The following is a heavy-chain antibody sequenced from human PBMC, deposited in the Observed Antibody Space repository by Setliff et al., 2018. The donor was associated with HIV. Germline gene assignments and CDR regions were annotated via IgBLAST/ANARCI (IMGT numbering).Heavy chain of an antibody. CDR3: ARDSFTVDYFMDV. J-gene: IGHJ6*03. CDR1: GGSIRSH. Sequence: SETLSLTCSVSGGSIRSHWSWIRQPPGEGLEWIGYISYSGSTTHNPSLKSRVTISLDTSKNQFSLKVNSVTAADTAVYFCARDSFTVDYFMDVWGKGTPVTVSS. CDR2: ISYSGST. V-gene: IGHV4-59*11. D-gene: IGHD3-10*01.